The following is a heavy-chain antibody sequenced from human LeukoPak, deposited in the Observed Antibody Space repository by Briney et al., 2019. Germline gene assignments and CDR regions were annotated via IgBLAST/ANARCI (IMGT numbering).Heavy chain of an antibody. CDR2: IYHSGST. Sequence: SETLSLTCTVSGDSISSYYWSWIRQPPGKGLEWIGYIYHSGSTNYNPSLKSRVTISTDTSKDQFSLKLASVTAADTAVYYCATGYSSTWYYFDYWGQGTLVTVSS. CDR1: GDSISSYY. J-gene: IGHJ4*02. D-gene: IGHD6-13*01. CDR3: ATGYSSTWYYFDY. V-gene: IGHV4-59*01.